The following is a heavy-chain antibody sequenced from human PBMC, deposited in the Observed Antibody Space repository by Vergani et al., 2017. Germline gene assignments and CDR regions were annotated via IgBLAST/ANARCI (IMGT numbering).Heavy chain of an antibody. CDR2: INPSGGST. CDR1: GDTGSSYE. Sequence: QVQLVQSGAEVNKPGAAVKVEGKEEGDTGSSYERNRGRQAPGKALEGMGRINPSGGSTSYAQKFQGRVTMTRDTSTSTVYMELSSLRSEDTAVYYGARAIGRGGGDYGMDVWGQGTTVTVSS. J-gene: IGHJ6*02. CDR3: ARAIGRGGGDYGMDV. D-gene: IGHD3-16*01. V-gene: IGHV1-46*01.